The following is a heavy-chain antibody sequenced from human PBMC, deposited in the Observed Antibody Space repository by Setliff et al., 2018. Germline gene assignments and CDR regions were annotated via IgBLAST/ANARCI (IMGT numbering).Heavy chain of an antibody. CDR2: THTDGITI. J-gene: IGHJ4*02. Sequence: GGSLRLSCAASGFTFRTYEMIWVRQAPGKGLERVSKTHTDGITIYSDSVRGRFTISRDNAKTSLYLLMNSLRADDTAVYFCASATGYWGQGILVTVSS. CDR3: ASATGY. CDR1: GFTFRTYE. V-gene: IGHV3-48*03.